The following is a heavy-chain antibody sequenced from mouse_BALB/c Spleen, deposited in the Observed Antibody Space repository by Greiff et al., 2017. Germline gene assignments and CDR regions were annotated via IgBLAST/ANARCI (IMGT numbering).Heavy chain of an antibody. CDR1: GYTFTSYW. V-gene: IGHV1-69*02. CDR2: IYPSDSYT. Sequence: VQLQQSGAELVRPGASVKLSCKASGYTFTSYWINWVKQRPGQGLEWIGNIYPSDSYTNYNQKFKDKATLTVDKSSSTAYMQLSSPTSEDSAVYYCTSGCYDDFDDWGQGTTLTVSS. J-gene: IGHJ2*01. D-gene: IGHD2-12*01. CDR3: TSGCYDDFDD.